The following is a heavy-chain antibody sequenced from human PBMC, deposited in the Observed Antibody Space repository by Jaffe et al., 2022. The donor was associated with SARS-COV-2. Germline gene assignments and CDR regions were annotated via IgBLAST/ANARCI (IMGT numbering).Heavy chain of an antibody. CDR2: ISSSGSTI. V-gene: IGHV3-48*03. CDR3: ARGACSSTSCHSDG. CDR1: GFTFSSYE. D-gene: IGHD2-2*01. Sequence: EVQLVESGGGLVQPGGSLRLSCAASGFTFSSYEMNWVRQAPGKGLEWVSYISSSGSTIYYADSVKGRFTISRDNAKNSLYLQMNSLRAEDTAVYYCARGACSSTSCHSDGWGQGTLVTVSS. J-gene: IGHJ4*02.